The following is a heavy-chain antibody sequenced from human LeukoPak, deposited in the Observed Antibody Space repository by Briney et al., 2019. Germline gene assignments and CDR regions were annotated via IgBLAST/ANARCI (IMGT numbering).Heavy chain of an antibody. Sequence: ASVKVSCKASGYTFTSYAMHWVRQAPGQRLERMGWINAGNGNTRYSQKFQGRVTITRDTSASTAYMELSSLRSEDTAVYYCARAAFATFVGAPPFDPWGQGTLVTVSS. J-gene: IGHJ5*02. D-gene: IGHD3-3*01. CDR2: INAGNGNT. V-gene: IGHV1-3*01. CDR3: ARAAFATFVGAPPFDP. CDR1: GYTFTSYA.